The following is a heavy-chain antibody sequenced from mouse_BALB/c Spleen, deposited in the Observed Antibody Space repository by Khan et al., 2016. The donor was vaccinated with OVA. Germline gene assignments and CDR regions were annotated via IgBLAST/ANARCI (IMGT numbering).Heavy chain of an antibody. V-gene: IGHV5-9-3*01. CDR2: ISSDGDYT. CDR3: ARSPYGNFAY. CDR1: GFTFTTYA. J-gene: IGHJ3*01. D-gene: IGHD2-1*01. Sequence: EVELVESGGGLVKPGGSLKLSCTASGFTFTTYAMSWVRQTPEKRLEWVATISSDGDYTYYPDNVTGRFTISRDNVKNTLYLQMNSLRSEDTAMYYCARSPYGNFAYWGQGTLVTVSA.